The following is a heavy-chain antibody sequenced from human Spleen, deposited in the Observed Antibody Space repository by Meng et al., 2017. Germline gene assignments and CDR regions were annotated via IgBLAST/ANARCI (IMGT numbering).Heavy chain of an antibody. J-gene: IGHJ4*02. V-gene: IGHV1-2*06. CDR1: GSTFPDYW. Sequence: QLGRSGAEVKRPGASVKVSCKASGSTFPDYWLHWVRRAPGQGLEWMGRINPKSGDTHYAQRFQGRVTMTGDTSISTAYMELSGLRPDDTAMYYCARDEDISAAGKLFGDYWGQGTLVTVSS. D-gene: IGHD6-25*01. CDR3: ARDEDISAAGKLFGDY. CDR2: INPKSGDT.